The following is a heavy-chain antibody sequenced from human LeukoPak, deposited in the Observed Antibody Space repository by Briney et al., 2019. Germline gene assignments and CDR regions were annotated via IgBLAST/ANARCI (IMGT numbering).Heavy chain of an antibody. CDR1: GFTFSSYG. Sequence: GGSLRLSCAASGFTFSSYGMHWVRQAPGKGLEWVAVIWYDGSNKYYADSVKGRFTISRDNSKNTLYLQMNSLKTEDTAVYYCTTVGFYDRSGYYSLGAFDIWGQGTMVTVSS. D-gene: IGHD3-22*01. V-gene: IGHV3-33*01. J-gene: IGHJ3*02. CDR3: TTVGFYDRSGYYSLGAFDI. CDR2: IWYDGSNK.